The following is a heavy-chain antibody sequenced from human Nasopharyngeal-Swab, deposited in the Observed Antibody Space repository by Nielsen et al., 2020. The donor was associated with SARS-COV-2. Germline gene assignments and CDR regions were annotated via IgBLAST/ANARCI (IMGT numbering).Heavy chain of an antibody. CDR2: IYYSGST. Sequence: SETLSLTCTVSGGSISSYYWGWIRQPPGKGLEWIGYIYYSGSTNYNPSLKSRVTISVDTSKNQFSLKLSSVTAADTAVYYCARCIAAAGPYYYYMDVWGKGTTVTVSS. J-gene: IGHJ6*03. CDR3: ARCIAAAGPYYYYMDV. D-gene: IGHD6-13*01. CDR1: GGSISSYY. V-gene: IGHV4-59*01.